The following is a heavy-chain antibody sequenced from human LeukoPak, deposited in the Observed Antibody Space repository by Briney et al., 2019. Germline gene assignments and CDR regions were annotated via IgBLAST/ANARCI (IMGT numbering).Heavy chain of an antibody. V-gene: IGHV3-30*18. CDR3: AKDGGSGWYYYYYYGMDV. J-gene: IGHJ6*02. D-gene: IGHD6-19*01. CDR2: ISYDGSNK. Sequence: GGSLRLSCAASGFTFSSYGMHWVRQAPGKGLEWVAVISYDGSNKYYADSVKGRCTISRDNSKNTLYLQMNSLRAEDTAVYYCAKDGGSGWYYYYYYGMDVWGQGTTVTVSS. CDR1: GFTFSSYG.